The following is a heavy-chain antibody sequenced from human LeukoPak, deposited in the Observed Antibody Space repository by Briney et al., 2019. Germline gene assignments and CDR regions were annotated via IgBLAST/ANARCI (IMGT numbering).Heavy chain of an antibody. V-gene: IGHV3-7*01. Sequence: GGSLRLSCAASGFTFSSYGMHWVRQAPGKGLEWVANIKQDGSEKYYVDSVKGRFTISRDNAKNSLYLQMNSLRAEDTAVYYCARDNRNYFDYWGQGTLVTVSS. CDR3: ARDNRNYFDY. D-gene: IGHD2/OR15-2a*01. J-gene: IGHJ4*02. CDR1: GFTFSSYG. CDR2: IKQDGSEK.